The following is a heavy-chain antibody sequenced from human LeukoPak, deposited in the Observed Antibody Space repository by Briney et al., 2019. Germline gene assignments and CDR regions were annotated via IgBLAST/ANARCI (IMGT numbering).Heavy chain of an antibody. V-gene: IGHV4-38-2*01. Sequence: PSETLSLTCAVSGYSISSGYYWGWIRQPPGKGLEWIGSIYHSGRTYYNPSLKSRVTISVDTSKNQFSLKLSSVTAADTAVYYCARGPPYYDFWSGYSPNYYYYYMDVWGKGTTVTVSS. CDR1: GYSISSGYY. J-gene: IGHJ6*03. D-gene: IGHD3-3*01. CDR3: ARGPPYYDFWSGYSPNYYYYYMDV. CDR2: IYHSGRT.